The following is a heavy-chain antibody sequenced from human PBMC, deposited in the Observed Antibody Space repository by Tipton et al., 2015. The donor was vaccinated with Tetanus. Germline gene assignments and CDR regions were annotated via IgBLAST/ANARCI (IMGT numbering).Heavy chain of an antibody. Sequence: SLRLSCAASGFTFNNYAMGWVRQAPGKGLEWVASINGTGSVTFHADSVKGRFTISRDNSKSTLYLQMNSLRAEDTAIYYCAKARTTLIYQCLGYWGQGTLVTVSS. J-gene: IGHJ4*02. CDR3: AKARTTLIYQCLGY. CDR2: INGTGSVT. V-gene: IGHV3-23*01. CDR1: GFTFNNYA. D-gene: IGHD3-16*01.